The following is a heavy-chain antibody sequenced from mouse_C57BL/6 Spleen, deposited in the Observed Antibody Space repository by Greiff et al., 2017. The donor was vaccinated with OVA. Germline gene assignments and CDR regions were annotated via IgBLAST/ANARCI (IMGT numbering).Heavy chain of an antibody. Sequence: VQLQQSGAELARPGASVKMSCKASGYTFTSYTMHWVKQRPGQGLEWIGYINPSSGYTKYNQKFKDKATLTADKSSSTAYMQLSSLTSEDSSVYYCARYPYGYDDGSAMDYWGQGTSVTVSS. CDR3: ARYPYGYDDGSAMDY. CDR1: GYTFTSYT. CDR2: INPSSGYT. J-gene: IGHJ4*01. D-gene: IGHD2-2*01. V-gene: IGHV1-4*01.